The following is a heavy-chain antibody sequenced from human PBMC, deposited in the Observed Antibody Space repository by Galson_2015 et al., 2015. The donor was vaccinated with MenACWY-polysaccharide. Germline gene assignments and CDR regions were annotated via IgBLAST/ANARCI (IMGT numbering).Heavy chain of an antibody. D-gene: IGHD3/OR15-3a*01. J-gene: IGHJ5*01. CDR2: IYPGDSDT. V-gene: IGHV5-51*01. Sequence: QSGAEVKKPGESLKISCKGSGYSFTSYWIGWVRQMPGKGLEWMGIIYPGDSDTRYSPSFQGQVTISADKSISTAYLQWSSLKAWDTVMYYCARRDYYFWTGYYNNTWFDSWGQGTLVTVSS. CDR3: ARRDYYFWTGYYNNTWFDS. CDR1: GYSFTSYW.